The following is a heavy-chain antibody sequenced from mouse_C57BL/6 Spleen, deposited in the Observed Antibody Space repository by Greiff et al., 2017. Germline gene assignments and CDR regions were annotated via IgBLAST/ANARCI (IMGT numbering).Heavy chain of an antibody. J-gene: IGHJ4*01. CDR2: IWSDGST. D-gene: IGHD2-4*01. Sequence: VQLVESGPGLVAPSQSLSITCTVSGFSLTSYGVHWVRQPPGKGLEWLVVIWSDGSTTYNSALKSRLSISKDNSKSQVFLKMNSLQTDDTAMYYCARHDYDYGGSYAMDYWGQGTSVTVSS. V-gene: IGHV2-6-1*01. CDR3: ARHDYDYGGSYAMDY. CDR1: GFSLTSYG.